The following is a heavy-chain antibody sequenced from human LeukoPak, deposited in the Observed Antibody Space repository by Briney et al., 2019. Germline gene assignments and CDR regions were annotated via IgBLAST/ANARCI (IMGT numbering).Heavy chain of an antibody. CDR2: IKQDGSEK. Sequence: PGGSLRLSCAASEFTFSSYWMSWVRQAPGKGLEWVANIKQDGSEKYYVDSVKGRFTISRDNAKNSLYLQMNSLRAEDTAVYYCARRSGSYWGWFDPWGQGTLVTVSS. D-gene: IGHD1-26*01. V-gene: IGHV3-7*01. CDR3: ARRSGSYWGWFDP. CDR1: EFTFSSYW. J-gene: IGHJ5*02.